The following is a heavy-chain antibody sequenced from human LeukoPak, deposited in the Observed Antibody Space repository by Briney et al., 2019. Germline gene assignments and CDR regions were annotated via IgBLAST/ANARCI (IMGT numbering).Heavy chain of an antibody. CDR1: GGTFSSYA. J-gene: IGHJ4*02. CDR2: IIPILGIA. CDR3: ARDLGIAVADLFDY. Sequence: SVKVSCKASGGTFSSYAISWVRQAPGQGLEWMGRIIPILGIANYAQKFQGRVTITADKSTSTAYMELSSLRSEDTAVYYCARDLGIAVADLFDYWGQGTLATVSS. D-gene: IGHD6-19*01. V-gene: IGHV1-69*04.